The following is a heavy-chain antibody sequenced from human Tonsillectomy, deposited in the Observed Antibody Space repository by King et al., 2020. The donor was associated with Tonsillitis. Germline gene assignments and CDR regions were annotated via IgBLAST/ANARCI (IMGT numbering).Heavy chain of an antibody. V-gene: IGHV1-69*01. Sequence: QLVQSGAEVKKPGSSVKVSCKVSGGTFTTYAINWVRQAPGQGLEWMGDIIPIFGRANYAQKFQGRVTITADESTSTAYMELNRLRSEDTDVYYCARDLDGMDVWGQGTTVTVSS. CDR3: ARDLDGMDV. CDR1: GGTFTTYA. J-gene: IGHJ6*02. CDR2: IIPIFGRA.